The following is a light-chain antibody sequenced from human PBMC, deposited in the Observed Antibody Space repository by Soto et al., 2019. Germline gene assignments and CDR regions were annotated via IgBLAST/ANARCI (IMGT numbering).Light chain of an antibody. CDR2: MVS. V-gene: IGKV2-30*02. Sequence: DVVLTQSPLSLPVTLGQPASISCRSSQSLVHSDGNTYLSWFQQRPGQSPRRLIYMVSNWDSGVPDRFSGSGSGTDFTLKISRVEAEDVGFYYCMQATYWPWTFGQGTKVEIK. CDR3: MQATYWPWT. CDR1: QSLVHSDGNTY. J-gene: IGKJ1*01.